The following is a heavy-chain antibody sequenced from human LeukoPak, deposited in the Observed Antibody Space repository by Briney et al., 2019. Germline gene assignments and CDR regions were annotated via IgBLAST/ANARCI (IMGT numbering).Heavy chain of an antibody. CDR1: GLSFTNTW. J-gene: IGHJ4*02. V-gene: IGHV3-15*01. D-gene: IGHD3-3*02. CDR2: IFRNSDTMET. CDR3: C. Sequence: PGGSLRLSCEASGLSFTNTWLTWVRRAPGKGLEWVGRIFRNSDTMETEYATPVKGRFTISRDDSKNTLYLQMNSLTTDIFGFGGDCWGQGTPATVSS.